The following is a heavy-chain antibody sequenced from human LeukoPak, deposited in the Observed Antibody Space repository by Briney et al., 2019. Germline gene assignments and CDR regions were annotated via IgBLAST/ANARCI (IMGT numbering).Heavy chain of an antibody. CDR3: AKYRVSDYYGMGV. J-gene: IGHJ6*02. CDR2: IRDDGSTK. Sequence: LGGSLRFSCAASGFIFSDYGMHWVRQAPGKGLEWVAVIRDDGSTKYYADSVKGRFTITRDSSKNTLYLEMNSLRGEDTAVYYCAKYRVSDYYGMGVWGQGTTVTVSS. V-gene: IGHV3-30*18. CDR1: GFIFSDYG. D-gene: IGHD1-1*01.